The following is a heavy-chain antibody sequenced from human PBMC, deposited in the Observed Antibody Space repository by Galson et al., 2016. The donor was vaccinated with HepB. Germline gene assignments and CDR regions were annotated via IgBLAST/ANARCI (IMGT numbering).Heavy chain of an antibody. D-gene: IGHD3-22*01. J-gene: IGHJ4*02. CDR1: GFTFSSYA. CDR2: ISSNGVST. V-gene: IGHV3-64D*06. Sequence: SLRLSCAASGFTFSSYAMHWVRQAPGKGLEYVSAISSNGVSTYYADSVTGRFTISRDNSKNTLYLQMSSLRAEDTAVYYCVKDIYYDNSGYSALDYWGQGTLVTVSS. CDR3: VKDIYYDNSGYSALDY.